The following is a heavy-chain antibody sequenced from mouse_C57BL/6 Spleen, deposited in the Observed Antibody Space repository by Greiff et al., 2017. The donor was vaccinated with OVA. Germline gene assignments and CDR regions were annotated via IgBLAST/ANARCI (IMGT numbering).Heavy chain of an antibody. CDR3: ARAGTGNYFDY. D-gene: IGHD4-1*01. V-gene: IGHV1-52*01. Sequence: QVQLQQPGAELVRPGSSVKLSCKASGYTFTSYWMHWVKQRPIQGLEWIGNIDPSDSETHYNQKFKDKATLTVDKSSSTAYMQLSSRTSEDAAVYYGARAGTGNYFDYWGQGTTRTVSS. J-gene: IGHJ2*01. CDR1: GYTFTSYW. CDR2: IDPSDSET.